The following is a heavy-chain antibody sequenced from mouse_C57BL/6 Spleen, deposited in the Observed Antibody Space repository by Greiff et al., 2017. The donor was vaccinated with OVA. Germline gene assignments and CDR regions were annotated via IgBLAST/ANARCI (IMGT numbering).Heavy chain of an antibody. J-gene: IGHJ2*01. CDR1: GFTFSSYA. D-gene: IGHD2-5*01. Sequence: EVQLQESGGGLVKPGGSLTLSCAASGFTFSSYAMSWVRQTPEKRLEWVATLSDGGSYTYSPDNVQGRFTISSDNAKNHLYLLMSHLKSEDTAMYYCERETPYYYSNSYYLDYWGQGTTLTVSS. V-gene: IGHV5-4*01. CDR3: ERETPYYYSNSYYLDY. CDR2: LSDGGSYT.